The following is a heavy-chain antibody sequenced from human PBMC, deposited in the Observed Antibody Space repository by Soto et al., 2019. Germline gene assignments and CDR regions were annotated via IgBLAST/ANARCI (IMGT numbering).Heavy chain of an antibody. CDR3: ARQDGGYYYDTSGYYSSMEA. CDR1: GYSFSNYW. D-gene: IGHD3-22*01. CDR2: IYPGDSDT. V-gene: IGHV5-51*01. J-gene: IGHJ6*02. Sequence: XESLNISCRGSGYSFSNYWIGWVRQMPGKGLEWMGTIYPGDSDTRYSPSFQGQVTISADKSISTAYLQRSSLKASDTAMYYCARQDGGYYYDTSGYYSSMEAWGQGTTVTVSS.